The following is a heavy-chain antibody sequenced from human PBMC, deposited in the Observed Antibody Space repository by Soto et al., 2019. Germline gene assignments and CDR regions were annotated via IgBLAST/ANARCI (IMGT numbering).Heavy chain of an antibody. D-gene: IGHD3-3*01. CDR3: AKDPQYDFWSGYYNFAMDV. V-gene: IGHV3-23*01. J-gene: IGHJ6*02. Sequence: GGSLRLSCSASGFTFSSYAMNWVRQAPGKGLEWVSGIGGSGESTYYPDSVKGRFTISRDNSKNTLYLEMNSLRVEDTAVYYCAKDPQYDFWSGYYNFAMDVWGQGTTVTVSS. CDR1: GFTFSSYA. CDR2: IGGSGEST.